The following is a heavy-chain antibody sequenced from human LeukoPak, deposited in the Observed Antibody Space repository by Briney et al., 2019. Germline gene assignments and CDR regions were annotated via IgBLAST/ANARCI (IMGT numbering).Heavy chain of an antibody. CDR3: ARGVVAVAGTWYFDY. CDR2: IKQDGSEK. Sequence: PGGSLRLSCAASGFTFSSYWMSWVRQAPGKGLEWVANIKQDGSEKYHVDSVKGRFTISRDNAKNSLYLQMNSLRAEDTAVYYCARGVVAVAGTWYFDYWGQGTLVTVSS. D-gene: IGHD6-19*01. J-gene: IGHJ4*02. CDR1: GFTFSSYW. V-gene: IGHV3-7*01.